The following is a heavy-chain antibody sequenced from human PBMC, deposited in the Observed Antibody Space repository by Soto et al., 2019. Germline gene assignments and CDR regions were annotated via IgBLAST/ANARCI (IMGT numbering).Heavy chain of an antibody. J-gene: IGHJ4*02. CDR3: ARDEDTAMDY. CDR2: ISSSSSTI. Sequence: PGGSLRLSCAASGFTFSSYSMDWVRQAPGKGLEWVSYISSSSSTIYYADSVKGRFTISRDNAKNSLYLQMNSLRAEDTAVYYCARDEDTAMDYWGQGTLVTVSS. V-gene: IGHV3-48*01. D-gene: IGHD5-18*01. CDR1: GFTFSSYS.